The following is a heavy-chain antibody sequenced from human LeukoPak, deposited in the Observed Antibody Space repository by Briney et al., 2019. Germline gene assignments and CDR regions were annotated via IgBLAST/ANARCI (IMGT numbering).Heavy chain of an antibody. J-gene: IGHJ6*03. V-gene: IGHV4-39*01. CDR1: GGSISSSSYY. D-gene: IGHD3-22*01. CDR3: ARLVGYYYDSSGYYSSYYYYYYMDV. CDR2: IYYSGST. Sequence: SGTLSLTCTVSGGSISSSSYYWGWIRQPPGKGLEWIGSIYYSGSTYYNPSLKSRVTISVDTSKNQFSLKLSSVTAADTAVYYCARLVGYYYDSSGYYSSYYYYYYMDVWGKGTTVTVSS.